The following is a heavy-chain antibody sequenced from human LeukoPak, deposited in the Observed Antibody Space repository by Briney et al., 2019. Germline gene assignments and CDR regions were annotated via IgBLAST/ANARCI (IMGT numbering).Heavy chain of an antibody. CDR1: GGSISSYY. V-gene: IGHV4-4*07. D-gene: IGHD1-26*01. J-gene: IGHJ4*02. Sequence: SETLSLTCTVSGGSISSYYWSWIRQPAGKGLEWIGRINISGSTNYNPSLKSRVTISLDTSKNQCSVRLSSVTAADTAVYYCARERTLSGSFFDYWGQGTLVTVSS. CDR2: INISGST. CDR3: ARERTLSGSFFDY.